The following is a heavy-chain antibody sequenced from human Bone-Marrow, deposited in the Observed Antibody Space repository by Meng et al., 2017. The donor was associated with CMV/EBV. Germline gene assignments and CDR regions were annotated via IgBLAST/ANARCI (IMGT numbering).Heavy chain of an antibody. CDR1: GFTFSSYW. J-gene: IGHJ3*02. CDR3: ARRCSGGSDRGNCYRGAFDI. V-gene: IGHV3-7*01. CDR2: IKQDGSEK. D-gene: IGHD2-15*01. Sequence: GESLKISCAASGFTFSSYWMSWVRQAPGKGLEWVANIKQDGSEKYYVDSVKGRFTISRDNAKNSLYLQMNSLRAEDTAVYYCARRCSGGSDRGNCYRGAFDIWGRGTMVTVPS.